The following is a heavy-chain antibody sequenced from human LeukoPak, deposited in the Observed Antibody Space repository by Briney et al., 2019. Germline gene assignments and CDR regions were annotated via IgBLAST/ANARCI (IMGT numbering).Heavy chain of an antibody. CDR2: IYYSGST. J-gene: IGHJ4*02. D-gene: IGHD3-22*01. Sequence: TSQTLSLTCTVSGGSISSGDYYWSWLRQPPGKGLDWIGYIYYSGSTYYNPSLKSRVTISVDTSKNQFSLKLSSVTAADTAVYYCARGIVGGGWYFDYWGQGTLVTVSS. CDR3: ARGIVGGGWYFDY. V-gene: IGHV4-30-4*01. CDR1: GGSISSGDYY.